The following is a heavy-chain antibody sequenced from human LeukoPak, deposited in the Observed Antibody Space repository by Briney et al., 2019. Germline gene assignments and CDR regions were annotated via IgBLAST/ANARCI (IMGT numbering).Heavy chain of an antibody. D-gene: IGHD3-3*01. CDR1: GYTFSSYW. CDR2: IYPGDSDT. J-gene: IGHJ4*02. CDR3: ARQNDFRLDY. V-gene: IGHV5-51*01. Sequence: PGGSLRLSCKGSGYTFSSYWIGWVRQMPGKGLEWVGIIYPGDSDTRYSPSLQGQVTISVDTSIGTAYLQWSSLKASDTAIYYCARQNDFRLDYWGQGTLVTVSS.